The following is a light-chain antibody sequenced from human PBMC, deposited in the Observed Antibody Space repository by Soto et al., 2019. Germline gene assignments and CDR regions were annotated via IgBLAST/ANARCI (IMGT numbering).Light chain of an antibody. CDR3: CSYAASSSYV. CDR1: SSDVGGYNY. Sequence: QSVLTQPRSVSGSPGQSVTISCTGTSSDVGGYNYVSWYQQHPGKAPKLMIYTVTKRPSGVPDRFSGSKSDNTASLTISGLQADDEADYYCCSYAASSSYVFRPGTKVTVL. CDR2: TVT. V-gene: IGLV2-11*01. J-gene: IGLJ1*01.